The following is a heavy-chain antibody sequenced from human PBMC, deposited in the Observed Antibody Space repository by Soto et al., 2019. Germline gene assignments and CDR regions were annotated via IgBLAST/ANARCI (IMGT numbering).Heavy chain of an antibody. CDR2: MIPNSGNT. J-gene: IGHJ6*03. Sequence: ASVKVSCKASGFPFSSYAINWVRQAPGQGLEWMGGMIPNSGNTGYAQKFQGRVTMTRNTSISTAYMELSSLRSEDTAVYYCARGRYSSSQGYYYYYYMDVWGKGTTVTVSS. CDR1: GFPFSSYA. CDR3: ARGRYSSSQGYYYYYYMDV. D-gene: IGHD6-6*01. V-gene: IGHV1-8*02.